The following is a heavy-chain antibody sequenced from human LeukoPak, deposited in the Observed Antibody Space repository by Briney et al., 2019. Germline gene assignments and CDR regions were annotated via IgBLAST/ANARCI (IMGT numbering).Heavy chain of an antibody. D-gene: IGHD6-13*01. J-gene: IGHJ4*02. CDR3: AKSSDFFYSSSWYVLDY. CDR2: ISSSSSSI. V-gene: IGHV3-48*04. CDR1: GFTFSSYS. Sequence: GGSLRLSCAVSGFTFSSYSMNWVRQAPGKGLEWVSHISSSSSSIYYVDSVKGRFTISRDNAKNTLYLQMNSLRAEDTAVYYCAKSSDFFYSSSWYVLDYWGQGTLVTVSS.